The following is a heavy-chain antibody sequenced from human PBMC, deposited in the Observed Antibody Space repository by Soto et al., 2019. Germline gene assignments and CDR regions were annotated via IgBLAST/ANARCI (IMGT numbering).Heavy chain of an antibody. J-gene: IGHJ4*02. CDR3: ARGLGLYYFDY. CDR2: INAGNGNT. D-gene: IGHD1-26*01. Sequence: ASVKVSCKASGCTFTGYAMHWVRQAPGQRLEWMGWINAGNGNTKYSQKFQGRVTITRDTSASTAYMELSSLRSEDTAVYYCARGLGLYYFDYWGQGTLVTVSS. CDR1: GCTFTGYA. V-gene: IGHV1-3*01.